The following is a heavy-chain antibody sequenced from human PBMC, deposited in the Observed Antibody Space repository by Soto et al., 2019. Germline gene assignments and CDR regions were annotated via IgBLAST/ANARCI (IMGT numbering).Heavy chain of an antibody. CDR3: ARSVAVPGAHIDY. Sequence: SETLSLTCSVSGGSISGSYWSWIRQSPGKGLEWLGYVYYTGSANYSPSLRSRVSISVDTSKNEFSLRLSSVTAADTAVYFCARSVAVPGAHIDYWGQGTQVTVSS. CDR1: GGSISGSY. D-gene: IGHD6-19*01. CDR2: VYYTGSA. J-gene: IGHJ4*02. V-gene: IGHV4-59*01.